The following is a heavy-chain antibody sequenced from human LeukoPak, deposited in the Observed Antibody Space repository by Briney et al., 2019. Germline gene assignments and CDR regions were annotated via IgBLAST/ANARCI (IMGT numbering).Heavy chain of an antibody. Sequence: GGSLRLSCAASGFTFSSYSMNWVRQAPGKGLEWVSSISSSSSYIYYADSVKGRFTISRDNAKNSLYLQMNSLRAEDTAVYYCARESASRDGYNYYYYYYYMGVWGKGTTVTVSS. CDR1: GFTFSSYS. V-gene: IGHV3-21*01. J-gene: IGHJ6*03. CDR2: ISSSSSYI. CDR3: ARESASRDGYNYYYYYYYMGV. D-gene: IGHD5-24*01.